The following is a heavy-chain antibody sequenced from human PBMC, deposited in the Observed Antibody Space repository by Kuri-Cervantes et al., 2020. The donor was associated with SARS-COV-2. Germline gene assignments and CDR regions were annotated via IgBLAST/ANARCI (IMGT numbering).Heavy chain of an antibody. V-gene: IGHV1-69*05. J-gene: IGHJ6*03. CDR2: IIPISGTA. CDR1: GGTFSSYA. Sequence: SVKVSCKASGGTFSSYAISWVRQAPGQGLEWMGGIIPISGTANYAQKFQGRVTITTDESTSTAYMELSSLRSEDTAVYYCARAGWGSGSAPARDYYYMDVWGKGTTVTVSS. D-gene: IGHD1-26*01. CDR3: ARAGWGSGSAPARDYYYMDV.